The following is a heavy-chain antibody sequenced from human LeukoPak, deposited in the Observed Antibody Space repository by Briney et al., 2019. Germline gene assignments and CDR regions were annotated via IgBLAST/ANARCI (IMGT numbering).Heavy chain of an antibody. CDR2: ISPYNGNT. CDR1: GYTFTSYG. V-gene: IGHV1-18*01. Sequence: GASVKVSCKASGYTFTSYGISWVRQAPGQGLEWMGWISPYNGNTNYAQKLQGRVTMTTDTSTSTAYMELRSLRSDDTAVYYCARANLYSGYDGGDSDYWGQGTLVTVSS. D-gene: IGHD5-12*01. J-gene: IGHJ4*02. CDR3: ARANLYSGYDGGDSDY.